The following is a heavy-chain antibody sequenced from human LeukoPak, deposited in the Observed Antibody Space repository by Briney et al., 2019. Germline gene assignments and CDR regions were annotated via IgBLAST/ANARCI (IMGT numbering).Heavy chain of an antibody. CDR2: IYHSGST. CDR3: ASLNWFDP. J-gene: IGHJ5*02. V-gene: IGHV4-39*01. CDR1: GGSISSSSYY. Sequence: SETLSLTCTVSGGSISSSSYYWGWIRQPPGKGLEWIGEIYHSGSTYYNPSLKSRVTISVDTSKNQFSLKLSSVTAADTAVYYCASLNWFDPWGQGTLVTVSS.